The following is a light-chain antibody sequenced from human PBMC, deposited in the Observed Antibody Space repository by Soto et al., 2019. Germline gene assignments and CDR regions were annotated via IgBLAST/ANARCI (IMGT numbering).Light chain of an antibody. CDR1: QSVSSY. J-gene: IGKJ5*01. V-gene: IGKV3-11*01. Sequence: ESVLTQSPGTLSLSPGERATLSCRASQSVSSYLAWYQQKPGQSPRLLIYDASNRATGIPARFSGSGSGTDFTLTISSLEPEDFAVYYCQQRSNWPPFTFGQGTRLEIK. CDR2: DAS. CDR3: QQRSNWPPFT.